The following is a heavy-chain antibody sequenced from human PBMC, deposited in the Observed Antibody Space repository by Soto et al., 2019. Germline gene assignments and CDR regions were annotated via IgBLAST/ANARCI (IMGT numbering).Heavy chain of an antibody. J-gene: IGHJ4*02. CDR3: ARSGSYLYYFDY. D-gene: IGHD1-26*01. CDR2: IIHIFGTA. V-gene: IGHV1-69*13. CDR1: GGTFSSYA. Sequence: GASVKVSCKASGGTFSSYAISWVRQAPGQGLEWMGGIIHIFGTANYAQKFQGRVTITADESTSTAYMELSSLRSEDTAVYYCARSGSYLYYFDYWGQGTLVTVSS.